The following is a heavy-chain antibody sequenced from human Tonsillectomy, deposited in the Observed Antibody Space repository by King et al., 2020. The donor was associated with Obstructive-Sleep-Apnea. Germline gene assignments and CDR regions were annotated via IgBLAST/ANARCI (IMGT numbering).Heavy chain of an antibody. CDR1: GFTFNSYS. V-gene: IGHV3-48*04. CDR2: ISSGSSTI. CDR3: AGRGGPDAFDI. Sequence: VQLVESGGGLVQPGGSLRLSCAASGFTFNSYSMNWVRQAPGKGLEWVSYISSGSSTIYYADSVKGRFTISRENAKNSLYLQVNSLRAEDTAVYYCAGRGGPDAFDIWGQGTMVTVSS. J-gene: IGHJ3*02. D-gene: IGHD2-15*01.